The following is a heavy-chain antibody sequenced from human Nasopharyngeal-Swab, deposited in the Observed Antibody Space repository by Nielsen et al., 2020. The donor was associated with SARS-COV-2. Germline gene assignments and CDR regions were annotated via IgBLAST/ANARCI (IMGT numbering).Heavy chain of an antibody. CDR3: VRPEGVATSFKYYFQYGMDV. CDR1: GYSFPSYW. CDR2: IYPRYSDT. V-gene: IGHV5-51*01. Sequence: GESLKISCKGSGYSFPSYWLAWVRQMPGKGLEWIGIIYPRYSDTIYRPSFQGQVTLSADKSISTAYLQWSSLKASDTAMYYCVRPEGVATSFKYYFQYGMDVWGQGTMVTVPS. D-gene: IGHD5-12*01. J-gene: IGHJ6*02.